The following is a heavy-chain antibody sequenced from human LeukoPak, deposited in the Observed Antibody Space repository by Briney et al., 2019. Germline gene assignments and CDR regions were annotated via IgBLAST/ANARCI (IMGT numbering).Heavy chain of an antibody. D-gene: IGHD2-15*01. CDR2: ISAYNGNT. CDR1: GYTFTSYG. J-gene: IGHJ6*02. V-gene: IGHV1-18*01. CDR3: ARDNLVTYCSGGSCYYYGMDV. Sequence: ASVKVSCKASGYTFTSYGISWVRQAPGQGLEWMGWISAYNGNTNYAQKLQGRVTMTTDTSTSTAYMELGSLRSDDTAVYYCARDNLVTYCSGGSCYYYGMDVWGQGTTVTVSS.